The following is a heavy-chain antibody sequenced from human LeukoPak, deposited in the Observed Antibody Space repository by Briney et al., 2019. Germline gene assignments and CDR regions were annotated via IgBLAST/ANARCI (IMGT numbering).Heavy chain of an antibody. D-gene: IGHD6-6*01. CDR2: IYYSGST. CDR1: GGSISSYY. J-gene: IGHJ3*02. Sequence: SETLSLTCTVSGGSISSYYWGWIRQPPGEGLEWIGCIYYSGSTNYNPSLKSRVPISVDTSKNQFSLKLSSVTAAATAVYYCASLAARPSVFDIWGQGTMVTASS. V-gene: IGHV4-59*01. CDR3: ASLAARPSVFDI.